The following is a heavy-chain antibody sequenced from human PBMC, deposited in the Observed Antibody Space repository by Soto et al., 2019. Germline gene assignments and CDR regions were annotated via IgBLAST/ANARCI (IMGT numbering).Heavy chain of an antibody. CDR2: ISNSGNT. CDR3: ARSGPGDYEAVEI. D-gene: IGHD4-17*01. J-gene: IGHJ3*02. CDR1: RGSVSSGSYY. Sequence: SETLSLTCTVSRGSVSSGSYYWSWIRRPPGKGLEWIGYISNSGNTNYNPSLKSRVTISVDTSKNQFSLKVSYVTAADTALYYCARSGPGDYEAVEIWGQGTMVTVS. V-gene: IGHV4-61*01.